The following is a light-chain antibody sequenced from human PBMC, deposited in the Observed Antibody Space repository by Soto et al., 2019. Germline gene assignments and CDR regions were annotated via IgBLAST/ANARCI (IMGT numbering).Light chain of an antibody. CDR2: ATS. V-gene: IGKV3-20*01. J-gene: IGKJ1*01. Sequence: EIVLTQSPGTLSLSPGERATLSCRASQSFSSNYLAWYQQKPGQPPRLLVYATSTRATGIPDRFSGSRSGTDFTLTISRLEPEDFAVYYCQHCDSLRTFGQGTKVDIK. CDR3: QHCDSLRT. CDR1: QSFSSNY.